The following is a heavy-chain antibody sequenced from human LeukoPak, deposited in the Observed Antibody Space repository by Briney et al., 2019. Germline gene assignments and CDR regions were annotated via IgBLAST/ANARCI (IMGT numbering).Heavy chain of an antibody. J-gene: IGHJ4*02. Sequence: GGSLRLSCAASGFTFSSYSMNWVRQAPGKGLEWVSSISSSSSYIYYADSVKGRFTISRDNAKNSLYLQMNNLRAEDTAVYYCARGYSSGWPPDYWGQGTLVTVSS. CDR3: ARGYSSGWPPDY. D-gene: IGHD6-19*01. CDR2: ISSSSSYI. V-gene: IGHV3-21*01. CDR1: GFTFSSYS.